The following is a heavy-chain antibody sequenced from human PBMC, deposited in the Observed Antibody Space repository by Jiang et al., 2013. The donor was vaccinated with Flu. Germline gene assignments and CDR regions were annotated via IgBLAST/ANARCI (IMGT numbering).Heavy chain of an antibody. Sequence: GAEVKKPGESLKISCKGSGYSFTNYWIGWVRQMPGKGLEWMGIIYPGDSQTRYSPSFQGQVTISADKSISTAYLQWSSLKASDTAMYYCARQVVHSYGKKAFDYWGQGTLVTVSS. CDR1: GYSFTNYW. CDR2: IYPGDSQT. D-gene: IGHD5-18*01. V-gene: IGHV5-51*01. CDR3: ARQVVHSYGKKAFDY. J-gene: IGHJ4*02.